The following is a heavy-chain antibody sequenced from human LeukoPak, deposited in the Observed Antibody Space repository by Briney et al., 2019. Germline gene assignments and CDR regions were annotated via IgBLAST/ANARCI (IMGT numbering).Heavy chain of an antibody. CDR3: ARQSTVATDW. D-gene: IGHD4-23*01. J-gene: IGHJ4*02. CDR1: GFIFSNYG. Sequence: GTSLRLSCAASGFIFSNYGMHWVRQAPGKGLEWVALIYYDGTNKYYADSVKGRFTISRDNSKNTLFLQMNSLRVEDTAVYYCARQSTVATDWWGQGTLVTVSS. V-gene: IGHV3-33*01. CDR2: IYYDGTNK.